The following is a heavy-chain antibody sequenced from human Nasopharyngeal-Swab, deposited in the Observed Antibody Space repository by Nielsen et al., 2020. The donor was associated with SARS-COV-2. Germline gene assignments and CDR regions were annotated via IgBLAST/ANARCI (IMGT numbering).Heavy chain of an antibody. CDR1: GFTFSSYG. Sequence: GGSLRLSCAASGFTFSSYGMHWVRQAPGKGLEWVVVTWYDESNKYYADSVKGRITIPRDNSKNTLYLQMNNLRAEDTAVYYCARDRGATTYGMDVWGQGTTGTVSS. J-gene: IGHJ6*02. CDR3: ARDRGATTYGMDV. CDR2: TWYDESNK. V-gene: IGHV3-33*01. D-gene: IGHD5-12*01.